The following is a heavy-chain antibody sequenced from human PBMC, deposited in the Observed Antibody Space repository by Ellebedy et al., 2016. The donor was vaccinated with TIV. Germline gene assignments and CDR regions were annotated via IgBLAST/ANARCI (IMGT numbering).Heavy chain of an antibody. J-gene: IGHJ4*02. CDR2: IYNSGST. Sequence: MPPETLSLTCTVSGDSVRSGGSYWNWIRQSPGKGLEWIGYIYNSGSTNYNPSLTSRVTISVDTSKNQFSLWLRSVTAADTAVYFCARARDFVGFLDYWGQGTLVTVSS. V-gene: IGHV4-61*08. CDR3: ARARDFVGFLDY. D-gene: IGHD1-26*01. CDR1: GDSVRSGGSY.